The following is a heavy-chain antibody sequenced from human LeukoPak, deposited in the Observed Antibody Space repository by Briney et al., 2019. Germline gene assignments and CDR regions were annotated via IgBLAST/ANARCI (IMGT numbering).Heavy chain of an antibody. D-gene: IGHD3-16*01. CDR3: ARDSTETGGFDY. V-gene: IGHV3-33*01. J-gene: IGHJ4*02. Sequence: PGSSVRLSCAASGFTFSSYCMHWVRQAPGKGLEWVAFIGLDGSNKYYADSVKGRFTISRDNSKNTLYLQMNSLRAEDRAVYYCARDSTETGGFDYWGQGTLVTVFS. CDR2: IGLDGSNK. CDR1: GFTFSSYC.